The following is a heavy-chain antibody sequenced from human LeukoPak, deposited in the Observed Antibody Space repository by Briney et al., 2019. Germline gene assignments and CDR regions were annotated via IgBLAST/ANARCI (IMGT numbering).Heavy chain of an antibody. Sequence: PGRSLRLSCAASGFTFSSYGMHWVRQAPGKGLEWVAVISHDGSNKYYADSVKGRFTISRDNSKNTLYLQMNSLRAEDTAVYYCAKDSGSWGQGTLVTVSS. CDR3: AKDSGS. D-gene: IGHD3-10*01. V-gene: IGHV3-30*18. CDR2: ISHDGSNK. J-gene: IGHJ4*02. CDR1: GFTFSSYG.